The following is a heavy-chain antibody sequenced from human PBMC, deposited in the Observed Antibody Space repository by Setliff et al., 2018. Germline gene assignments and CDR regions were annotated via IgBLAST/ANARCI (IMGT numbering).Heavy chain of an antibody. J-gene: IGHJ4*02. CDR1: GYIFNSYG. CDR2: ISPYNGKT. D-gene: IGHD3-22*01. CDR3: ARGRDPAYYYDSGGYYWDY. Sequence: ASVKVSCKASGYIFNSYGIAWVRQAPGQGLEWMGWISPYNGKTNHAQKLQGRVAMTTDTSTSTAYMELRSLRSDDTAVYYCARGRDPAYYYDSGGYYWDYWGQGTLVTVSS. V-gene: IGHV1-18*01.